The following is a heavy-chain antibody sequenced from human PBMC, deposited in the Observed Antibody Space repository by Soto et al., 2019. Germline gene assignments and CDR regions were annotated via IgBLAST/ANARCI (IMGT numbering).Heavy chain of an antibody. CDR2: AHHSGST. CDR3: ARFAKRGVLTGSHYYYGMDV. D-gene: IGHD3-9*01. Sequence: PSETLSLTCTVSSDSVSNINWWNWVRQPPGKGLEWIGEAHHSGSTYYNPSLKSRVTISVDRSKNQFSLKLSSVTAADTAVYYCARFAKRGVLTGSHYYYGMDVWGQGTTVTVSS. V-gene: IGHV4-4*02. CDR1: SDSVSNINW. J-gene: IGHJ6*02.